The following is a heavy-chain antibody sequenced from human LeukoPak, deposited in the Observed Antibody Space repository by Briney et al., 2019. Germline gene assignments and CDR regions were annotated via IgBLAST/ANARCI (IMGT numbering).Heavy chain of an antibody. J-gene: IGHJ4*02. D-gene: IGHD1-26*01. CDR2: IYPGDSDT. Sequence: GESLKISCEGSGYTFTSYWIGWVRQMPGKGLEWMGVIYPGDSDTRYSPSFQGQVTISADKSISTAYLQWSRLKASDTAMYYCARLTSSGSYLDYWGQGTLVTVSS. CDR3: ARLTSSGSYLDY. V-gene: IGHV5-51*01. CDR1: GYTFTSYW.